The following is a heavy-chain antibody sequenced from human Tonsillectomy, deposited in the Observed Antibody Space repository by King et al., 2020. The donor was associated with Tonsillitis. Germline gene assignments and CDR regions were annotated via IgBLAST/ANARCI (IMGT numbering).Heavy chain of an antibody. CDR2: IKQDATER. D-gene: IGHD5-12*01. V-gene: IGHV3-7*03. CDR3: ARNGYGGYDHPDYYFDY. CDR1: GFTFSSYW. J-gene: IGHJ4*02. Sequence: DVQLVESGGGLVQPGGSLRLSCEVSGFTFSSYWMSWVRQAPGKGLEWVANIKQDATERYYVDSVKGRFTISRDNAKNSLYLQMNSLRAEDTAVYYCARNGYGGYDHPDYYFDYWGQGTLVTVSS.